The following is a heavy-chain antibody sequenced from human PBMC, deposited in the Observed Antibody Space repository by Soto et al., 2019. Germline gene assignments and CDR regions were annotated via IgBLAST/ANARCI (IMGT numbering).Heavy chain of an antibody. CDR1: GYTFTSYA. D-gene: IGHD3-3*01. J-gene: IGHJ4*02. Sequence: ASVKVSCKASGYTFTSYAMHWVRQAPGQRLEWMGWINAGNGNTKYSQKFQGRVTITRDTSASTAYMELSSLRSEDTAMYYCARHGTPYDFWSGYSDATLGYWGQGTLVTVSS. CDR3: ARHGTPYDFWSGYSDATLGY. CDR2: INAGNGNT. V-gene: IGHV1-3*01.